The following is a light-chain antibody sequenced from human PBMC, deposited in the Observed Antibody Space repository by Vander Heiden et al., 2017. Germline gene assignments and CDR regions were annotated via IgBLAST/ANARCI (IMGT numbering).Light chain of an antibody. CDR3: QQANSFPLT. Sequence: IQVTPSPSPVSASVGDTVTIACRASQPIDTWLAWYQQKPGKAPRLLISGASTLQSGVPSRFSGRGSGTDFTLTITTLQPEDFATYFCQQANSFPLTFGGGTRVEIK. CDR1: QPIDTW. V-gene: IGKV1-12*01. J-gene: IGKJ4*01. CDR2: GAS.